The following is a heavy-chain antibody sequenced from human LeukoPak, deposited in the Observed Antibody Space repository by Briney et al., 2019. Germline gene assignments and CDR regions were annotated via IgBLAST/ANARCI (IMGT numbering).Heavy chain of an antibody. CDR3: ARVLYYYDSLEAFDI. J-gene: IGHJ3*02. CDR1: GYSFTTHA. CDR2: INTNTGNP. D-gene: IGHD3-22*01. Sequence: ASVKVSCKASGYSFTTHALNWVRQAPGQGLEWMGWINTNTGNPTFAQGFTGRFVFSLDTSVSTAYLQISSLKAEDTAVYYCARVLYYYDSLEAFDIWGQGTMVTVSS. V-gene: IGHV7-4-1*02.